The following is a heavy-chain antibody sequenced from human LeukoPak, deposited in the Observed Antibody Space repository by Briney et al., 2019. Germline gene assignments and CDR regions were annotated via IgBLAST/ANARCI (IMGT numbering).Heavy chain of an antibody. V-gene: IGHV3-23*01. CDR3: ANPYGDYYSIDS. Sequence: GGSLRLCCAASGFTFSSSVMRWFRQAPGKGLEWVSGISVSGGSTYYAASVKGRFTISRDNSKNTLYLQMNSLRAEDTAVYYCANPYGDYYSIDSWGQGTLVTVSS. CDR2: ISVSGGST. CDR1: GFTFSSSV. D-gene: IGHD4-17*01. J-gene: IGHJ4*02.